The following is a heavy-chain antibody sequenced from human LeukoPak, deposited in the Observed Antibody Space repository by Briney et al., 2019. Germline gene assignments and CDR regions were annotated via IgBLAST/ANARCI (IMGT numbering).Heavy chain of an antibody. Sequence: GGSLRLSCAASGFVFSSYAFNWVRQAPGKGLEWVSFISGKSDNSYYADSVEGRFTVSRDNAKNSLYLQMNSLRAEDTAVYYCARDRGLGYFDYWGQGTLVTVSS. D-gene: IGHD3-10*01. J-gene: IGHJ4*02. CDR3: ARDRGLGYFDY. V-gene: IGHV3-21*01. CDR2: ISGKSDNS. CDR1: GFVFSSYA.